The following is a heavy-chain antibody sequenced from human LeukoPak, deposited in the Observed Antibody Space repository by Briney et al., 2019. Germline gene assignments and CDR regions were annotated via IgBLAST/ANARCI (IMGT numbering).Heavy chain of an antibody. CDR3: AKDFRIGYSANFAY. V-gene: IGHV3-23*01. D-gene: IGHD2-21*01. CDR2: IYENGGTT. Sequence: GGSLRLSCVGSGFTFRSHAMSWVRQAPGKGLEFVSGIYENGGTTYYADSVKGRFSISRENSKNTLYLQMDSLRGEDTAVYYCAKDFRIGYSANFAYWGQGALVTVSS. J-gene: IGHJ4*02. CDR1: GFTFRSHA.